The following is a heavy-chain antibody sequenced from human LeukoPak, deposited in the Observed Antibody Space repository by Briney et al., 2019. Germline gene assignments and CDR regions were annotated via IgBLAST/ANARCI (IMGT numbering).Heavy chain of an antibody. J-gene: IGHJ3*02. Sequence: ASVKVSCKASGYTFSGYDINWVRQATGQGLEWMGWINPNSGGTNFAQKFQGRVTMTRDTSISTVYMELSRLRSDDTAVYYCTRDFLHVYYYDSSGYVRGAFDIWGQGTMVTVSS. D-gene: IGHD3-22*01. V-gene: IGHV1-2*02. CDR3: TRDFLHVYYYDSSGYVRGAFDI. CDR2: INPNSGGT. CDR1: GYTFSGYD.